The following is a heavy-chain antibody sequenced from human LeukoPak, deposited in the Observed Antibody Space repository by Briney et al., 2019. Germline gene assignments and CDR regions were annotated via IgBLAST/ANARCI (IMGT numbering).Heavy chain of an antibody. V-gene: IGHV4-59*01. J-gene: IGHJ4*02. CDR2: LYYSGST. CDR1: GGSISSYY. D-gene: IGHD2-2*01. Sequence: SETLSLTCTVSGGSISSYYWTWIRRPPGKGLEWIGYLYYSGSTNYNPSLKSRVTISVDTSKNQFSLKLSSVTAADTAVYYCASRSISTNSWRFEYWGQGTLVTVSP. CDR3: ASRSISTNSWRFEY.